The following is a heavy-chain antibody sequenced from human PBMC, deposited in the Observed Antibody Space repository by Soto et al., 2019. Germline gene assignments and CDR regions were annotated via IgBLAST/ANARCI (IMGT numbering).Heavy chain of an antibody. Sequence: QVQLVESGGGVVQPGRSLRLSCAASGFTFSSYGMHWVRQAPGKGLEWVAVISYDGSNKYYADSVKGRFTISRDNSKNTLSLQMNSLRAEDTVVYYCAPWFGAFDYWGQGTLVTVSS. J-gene: IGHJ4*02. CDR2: ISYDGSNK. D-gene: IGHD3-10*01. V-gene: IGHV3-30*03. CDR1: GFTFSSYG. CDR3: APWFGAFDY.